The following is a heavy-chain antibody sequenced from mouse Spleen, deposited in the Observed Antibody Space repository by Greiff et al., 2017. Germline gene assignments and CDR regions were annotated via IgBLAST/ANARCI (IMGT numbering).Heavy chain of an antibody. CDR3: ARNRLLRNYYAMDY. CDR2: ISSGSSTI. V-gene: IGHV5-17*01. J-gene: IGHJ4*01. CDR1: GFTFSDYG. Sequence: EVKVVESGAGLVKPGGSLKLSCAASGFTFSDYGMHWVRQAPEKGLEWVAYISSGSSTIYYADTVKGRFTISRDNAKNTLFLQMTSLRSEDTAMYYCARNRLLRNYYAMDYWGQGTSVTVSS. D-gene: IGHD2-3*01.